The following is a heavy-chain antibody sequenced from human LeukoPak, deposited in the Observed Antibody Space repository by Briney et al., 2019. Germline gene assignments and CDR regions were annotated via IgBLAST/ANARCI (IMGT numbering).Heavy chain of an antibody. CDR2: IYYTGST. V-gene: IGHV4-39*07. D-gene: IGHD1-7*01. J-gene: IGHJ5*02. CDR3: ARGRFTGVWNYGYNWFDP. CDR1: GASISGSGYY. Sequence: PSETLSLTCAVSGASISGSGYYLGWIRHPPGKGLEWIGNIYYTGSTYCNASLQSRVTISIDISKNQFSLRLSSVTAADTAVYYCARGRFTGVWNYGYNWFDPWGQGTLVTVSS.